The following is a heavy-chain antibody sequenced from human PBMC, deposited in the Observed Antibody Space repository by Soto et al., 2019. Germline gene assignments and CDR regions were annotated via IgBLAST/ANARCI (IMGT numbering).Heavy chain of an antibody. CDR3: ARVLRYSYGSIDY. V-gene: IGHV3-30-3*01. CDR2: ISYDGSNK. Sequence: QVQLVESGGGVVQPGRSLRLSCAASGFTFSSYAMHWVRQAPGKGLEWVAVISYDGSNKYYADSVKGRFTISRDNSKNTLYLQMNSLRGEDTDVDYCARVLRYSYGSIDYWGQGTLGTVPS. J-gene: IGHJ4*02. D-gene: IGHD5-18*01. CDR1: GFTFSSYA.